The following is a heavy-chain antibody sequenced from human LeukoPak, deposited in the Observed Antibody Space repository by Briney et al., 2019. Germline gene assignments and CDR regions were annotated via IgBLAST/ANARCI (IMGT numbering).Heavy chain of an antibody. CDR3: AKGVWRDYYYYYMDV. Sequence: GGSLRLSCAASGFTFSSYAMSWVRQAPGKGLEWVSAISGSGGSTYYADSVKGRFTISRDNSKNTLYLQMNSLRAEDTAVYYCAKGVWRDYYYYYMDVWGKGTRVTVSS. D-gene: IGHD3-3*01. CDR1: GFTFSSYA. CDR2: ISGSGGST. V-gene: IGHV3-23*01. J-gene: IGHJ6*03.